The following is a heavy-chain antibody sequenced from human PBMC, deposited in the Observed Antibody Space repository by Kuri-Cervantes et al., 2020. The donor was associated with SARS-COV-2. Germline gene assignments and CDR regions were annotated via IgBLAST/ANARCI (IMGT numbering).Heavy chain of an antibody. CDR2: LNPSGGSR. CDR1: GYIFTSHN. V-gene: IGHV1-46*01. J-gene: IGHJ4*02. D-gene: IGHD3-10*01. Sequence: ASVKVSCKASGYIFTSHNMHWVRQAPGQGLEWMGMLNPSGGSRINTQKFQGRLTMTRDTPTSTVYMELSSLRSDDTAVYYCAREYYYGSGRYYGAFDHWSQGTPVTVSS. CDR3: AREYYYGSGRYYGAFDH.